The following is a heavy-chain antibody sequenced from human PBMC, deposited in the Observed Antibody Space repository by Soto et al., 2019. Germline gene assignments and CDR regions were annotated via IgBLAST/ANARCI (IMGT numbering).Heavy chain of an antibody. D-gene: IGHD3-9*01. CDR1: GYIFPLYS. V-gene: IGHV1-18*01. J-gene: IGHJ4*02. Sequence: QVHLVQSGAEVKKPGAPVKVSCKTSGYIFPLYSISWVRQAHGQGLEWMGWISGYNGNTNYAQNFQDRVTMTTDTSTSTAYMELRSLRSDDTAVYYCARGMGLAADFDFWGQGTLVTVSS. CDR3: ARGMGLAADFDF. CDR2: ISGYNGNT.